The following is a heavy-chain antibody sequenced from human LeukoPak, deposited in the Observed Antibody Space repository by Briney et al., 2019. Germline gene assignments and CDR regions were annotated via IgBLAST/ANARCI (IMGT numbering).Heavy chain of an antibody. V-gene: IGHV1-69*13. D-gene: IGHD3-22*01. J-gene: IGHJ4*02. Sequence: SVKVSCKASGGTFSSYAISWVRQAPGQGLEWMGGIIPIFGTANYAQKFQGRVTITADESTSTAYMELSSLRSEDTAVYYCARVYYDSSGYYRNAYYFDYWGQGTLVTVSS. CDR1: GGTFSSYA. CDR3: ARVYYDSSGYYRNAYYFDY. CDR2: IIPIFGTA.